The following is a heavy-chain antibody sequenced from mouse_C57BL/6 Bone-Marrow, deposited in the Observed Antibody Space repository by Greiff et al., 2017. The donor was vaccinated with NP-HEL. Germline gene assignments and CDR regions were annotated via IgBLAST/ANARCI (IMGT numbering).Heavy chain of an antibody. D-gene: IGHD1-1*01. J-gene: IGHJ3*01. Sequence: EVMLVESGEGLVKPGGSLKLSCAASGFTFSSYAMSWVRQTPEKRLEWVAYISSGGDYIYYADTVKGRFTISRDNARNTLYLQMSSPKSEDTATYYCTRDHYYGSSPWFAYWGQGTLVTVSA. V-gene: IGHV5-9-1*02. CDR2: ISSGGDYI. CDR3: TRDHYYGSSPWFAY. CDR1: GFTFSSYA.